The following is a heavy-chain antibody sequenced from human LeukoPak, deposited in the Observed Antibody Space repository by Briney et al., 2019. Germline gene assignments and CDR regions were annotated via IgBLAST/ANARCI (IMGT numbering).Heavy chain of an antibody. V-gene: IGHV3-21*01. D-gene: IGHD3-3*01. CDR1: GFIFSSYS. CDR2: ISSGSSFI. CDR3: ARDLFGTRSWFDP. J-gene: IGHJ5*02. Sequence: PGGSLRLSCEASGFIFSSYSMNWVRQAPGKGLEWVSSISSGSSFIHYADSVEGRFTISRDNAKNSLYLQMNSLTDEDTAVYYCARDLFGTRSWFDPWGQGTLVTVSS.